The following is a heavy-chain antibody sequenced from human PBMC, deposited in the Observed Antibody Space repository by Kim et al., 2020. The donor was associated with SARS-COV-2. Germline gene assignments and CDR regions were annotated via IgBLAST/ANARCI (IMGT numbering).Heavy chain of an antibody. CDR2: ISGSGGST. D-gene: IGHD3-9*01. CDR1: GFTFSSYA. J-gene: IGHJ4*02. V-gene: IGHV3-23*01. CDR3: AKVMSPGWDILTALDY. Sequence: GGSLRLSCAASGFTFSSYAMSWVRQAPGKGLEWVSAISGSGGSTYYADSVKGRFTISRDNSKNTLYLQMNNRRAEDTAVYYCAKVMSPGWDILTALDYWGQGTLVTVSS.